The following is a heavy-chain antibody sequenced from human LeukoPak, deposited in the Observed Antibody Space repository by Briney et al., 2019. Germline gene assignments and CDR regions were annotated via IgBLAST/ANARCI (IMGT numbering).Heavy chain of an antibody. CDR2: INPSGGST. J-gene: IGHJ6*03. CDR3: ARSPRGSSGWYQYYYYMDV. V-gene: IGHV1-46*01. Sequence: ASVKVSCKASGYTFTSYYMHWVRQAPGQGLEWMGIINPSGGSTSYAQKFQGRVTMTRDMSTSTVYMELSSLRSEDTAVYYCARSPRGSSGWYQYYYYMDVWGKGTTVTISS. D-gene: IGHD6-19*01. CDR1: GYTFTSYY.